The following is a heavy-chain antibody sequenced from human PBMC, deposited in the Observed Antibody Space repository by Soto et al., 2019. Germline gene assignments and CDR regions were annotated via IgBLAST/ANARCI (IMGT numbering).Heavy chain of an antibody. CDR1: RGPFSDYP. D-gene: IGHD1-26*01. CDR2: IIPILAAP. V-gene: IGHV1-69*06. Sequence: QVRLVQSGAEVKRPGSSVKVSCKASRGPFSDYPINWVRQAPGQGLEWMGGIIPILAAPNYAPKFQGRVTITADKSTSTADFEINSLTSVDTAVYFCARGPPRGRYAIWGQGTPVIVSS. J-gene: IGHJ4*02. CDR3: ARGPPRGRYAI.